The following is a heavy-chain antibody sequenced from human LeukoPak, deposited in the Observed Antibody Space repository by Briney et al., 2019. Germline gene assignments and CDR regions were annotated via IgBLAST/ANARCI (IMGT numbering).Heavy chain of an antibody. J-gene: IGHJ4*02. Sequence: GGSLRLSCAASGFTFSSYGMHWVRQAPGKGLEWVAVISYDGSNKYYADSVKGGFTISRDNSKNTLYLQMNSLRAEDTAVYYCAKTSVGKYYYDSSGYYVDYWRQGTLVTVSS. CDR3: AKTSVGKYYYDSSGYYVDY. D-gene: IGHD3-22*01. CDR2: ISYDGSNK. CDR1: GFTFSSYG. V-gene: IGHV3-30*18.